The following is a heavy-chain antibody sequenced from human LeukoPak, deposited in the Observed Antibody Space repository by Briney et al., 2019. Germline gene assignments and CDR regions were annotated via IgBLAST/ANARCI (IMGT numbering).Heavy chain of an antibody. CDR3: ARDTEMATIPALAIDY. CDR1: GFTFSDYY. V-gene: IGHV3-11*04. CDR2: ISSDSSII. D-gene: IGHD5-24*01. J-gene: IGHJ4*02. Sequence: SGGSLRLSCAASGFTFSDYYMSWLRQSPGKGLEWVSYISSDSSIIYYADSVKGRFTISRDNAKNSLYLQMNSLRIEDTAVYYCARDTEMATIPALAIDYWGQGTLVTVSS.